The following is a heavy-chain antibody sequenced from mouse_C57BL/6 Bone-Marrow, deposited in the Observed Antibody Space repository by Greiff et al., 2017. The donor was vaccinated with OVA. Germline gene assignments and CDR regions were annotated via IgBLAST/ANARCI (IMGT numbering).Heavy chain of an antibody. D-gene: IGHD1-1*01. CDR1: GYTFTSYW. CDR2: IHPNSGST. J-gene: IGHJ3*01. V-gene: IGHV1-64*01. Sequence: QVQLQQPGAELVKPGASVKLSCKVSGYTFTSYWMHWVKQRPGQGLEWIGMIHPNSGSTNYNEKFKSKATLTVDKSSSTAYMRLSSLTSEDSAVYYCARDYGSSYDWFAYWGQGTLVTVSA. CDR3: ARDYGSSYDWFAY.